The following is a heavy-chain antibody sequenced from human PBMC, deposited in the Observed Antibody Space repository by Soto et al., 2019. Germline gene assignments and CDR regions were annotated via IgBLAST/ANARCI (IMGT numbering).Heavy chain of an antibody. Sequence: GGSLRLSCAASGFTFSSYWMSWVRQAPGKGLEWVANIKQDGSEKYYVDSVKGRFTISRDNSKNTLYLQMNSLRAEDTAVYYCAKVDDYIWGSYRPDRPFDYWGQGTLVTVSS. V-gene: IGHV3-7*03. CDR2: IKQDGSEK. D-gene: IGHD3-16*02. CDR1: GFTFSSYW. J-gene: IGHJ4*02. CDR3: AKVDDYIWGSYRPDRPFDY.